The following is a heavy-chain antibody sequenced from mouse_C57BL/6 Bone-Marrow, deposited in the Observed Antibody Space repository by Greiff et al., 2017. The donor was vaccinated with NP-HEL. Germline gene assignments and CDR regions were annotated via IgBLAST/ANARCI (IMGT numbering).Heavy chain of an antibody. J-gene: IGHJ2*01. CDR1: GYTFTSYW. V-gene: IGHV1-55*01. CDR2: IYPGSGST. CDR3: AREYGNYYGSSYEDY. Sequence: VQLQQSGAELVKPGASVKMSCKASGYTFTSYWITWVKQRPGQGLEWIGDIYPGSGSTNYNEKFKSKATLTVDTSSSTAYMQLSSLTSEDSAVYYCAREYGNYYGSSYEDYWGQGTTLTVSS. D-gene: IGHD1-1*01.